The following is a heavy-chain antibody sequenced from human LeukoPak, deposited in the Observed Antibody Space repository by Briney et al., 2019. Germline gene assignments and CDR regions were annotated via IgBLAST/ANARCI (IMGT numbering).Heavy chain of an antibody. V-gene: IGHV3-74*01. Sequence: PGGSLRLSCAASGFTFSSCWMHWVRQAPGKGLVWVSRINSDGSSTSYADSVKGRFTISRDNAKNTLYLQMNSLRAEDTAVYYCARVRASYCSGGSCYPTDYYYGMDVWGQGTTVTVSS. CDR3: ARVRASYCSGGSCYPTDYYYGMDV. D-gene: IGHD2-15*01. J-gene: IGHJ6*02. CDR1: GFTFSSCW. CDR2: INSDGSST.